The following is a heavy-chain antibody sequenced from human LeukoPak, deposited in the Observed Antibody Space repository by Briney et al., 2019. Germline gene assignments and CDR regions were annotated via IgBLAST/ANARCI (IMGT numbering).Heavy chain of an antibody. V-gene: IGHV3-23*01. CDR3: AKNLNPFDS. Sequence: GGSLRLSCAASGFTFCSYAMSWVRQAPGKGLEWVSGISSSGGSTYYADSVKGRFTISRYNSKSTLFLQMNSLRAEDTAVYYCAKNLNPFDSWGQGILVTVSS. J-gene: IGHJ4*02. CDR2: ISSSGGST. CDR1: GFTFCSYA.